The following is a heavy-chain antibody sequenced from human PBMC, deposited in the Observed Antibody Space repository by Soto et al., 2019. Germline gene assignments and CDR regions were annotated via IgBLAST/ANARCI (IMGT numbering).Heavy chain of an antibody. Sequence: QVQLEQSGAEVKKPGSSVKVSCKASGGTFRDSAISWVRQAPGQGLEWMGGIMPIFRTPDYAQKFQGRVTITADEATSTAYMELSGLRSDDTAVYFSARDNDRPQLGGNYYYILDVWGHGTTVTVSS. CDR1: GGTFRDSA. CDR3: ARDNDRPQLGGNYYYILDV. J-gene: IGHJ6*02. V-gene: IGHV1-69*12. CDR2: IMPIFRTP. D-gene: IGHD1-1*01.